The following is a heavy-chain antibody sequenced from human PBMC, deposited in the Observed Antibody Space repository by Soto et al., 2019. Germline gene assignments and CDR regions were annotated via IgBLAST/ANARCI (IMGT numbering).Heavy chain of an antibody. D-gene: IGHD6-13*01. J-gene: IGHJ4*02. CDR3: AKDLAAAGTHLDD. V-gene: IGHV3-9*01. CDR1: GFTFDDYA. Sequence: GGSLRLSCAASGFTFDDYAMHWVRQAPGKGLEWVSGISWNSGSIGYADSVKGRFTISRDNAKNSLYLQMNSLRAEDTALYYGAKDLAAAGTHLDDWGQGTLVTVSS. CDR2: ISWNSGSI.